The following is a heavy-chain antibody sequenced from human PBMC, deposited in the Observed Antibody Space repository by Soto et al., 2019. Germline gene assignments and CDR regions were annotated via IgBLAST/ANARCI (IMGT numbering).Heavy chain of an antibody. CDR3: ANRLGTYFLSGLPFDI. J-gene: IGHJ3*02. D-gene: IGHD1-26*01. CDR2: IAESGGGT. Sequence: SLRLSCTASGFTFSSHPMSWVRQAPGKGLEWVSAIAESGGGTAYVDSVKGRFTISRDNAKNRLYLQMNSLRAEDTAVYYCANRLGTYFLSGLPFDIWGQGTMVTVSS. V-gene: IGHV3-23*01. CDR1: GFTFSSHP.